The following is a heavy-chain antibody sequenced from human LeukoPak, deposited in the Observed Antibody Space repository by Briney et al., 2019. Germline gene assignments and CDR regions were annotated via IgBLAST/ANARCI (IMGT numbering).Heavy chain of an antibody. J-gene: IGHJ4*02. CDR3: ARLVGARSQADY. D-gene: IGHD1-26*01. CDR1: GYSISSGYY. CDR2: IYHSEST. V-gene: IGHV4-38-2*01. Sequence: SETLSLTCAVSGYSISSGYYWGWIGQPPGKGLEWIGSIYHSESTYYNPSLKSRVTISVDTYKTQFSLKLTSVTAADTAVYYCARLVGARSQADYWGQGTLVAVSS.